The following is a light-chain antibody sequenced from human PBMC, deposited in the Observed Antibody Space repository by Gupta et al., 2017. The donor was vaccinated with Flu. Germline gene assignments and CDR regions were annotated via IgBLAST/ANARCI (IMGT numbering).Light chain of an antibody. CDR3: FSYASSSTWV. CDR1: SSDVGSYNL. Sequence: QSALTHPASVSGSPGQSITIFRTGTSSDVGSYNLVSWYQPHPGQPPKPMIYEGSQRPSGVSSRFSDSKSGTAAFTTISVHEAEEDAYYCRFSYASSSTWVFGGGTKVTVL. V-gene: IGLV2-23*01. J-gene: IGLJ1*01. CDR2: EGS.